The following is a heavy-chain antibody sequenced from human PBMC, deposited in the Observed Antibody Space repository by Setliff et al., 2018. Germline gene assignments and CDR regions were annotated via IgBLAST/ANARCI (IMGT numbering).Heavy chain of an antibody. CDR3: ARLIGYSYGYYYHYVDV. CDR1: GASISSHA. Sequence: SETLFLTCNVSGASISSHAWSWIRQPPGKRLEYIGYLYTSGSTNYNPSLKSLVTMSVDTSKNQLSLKLTFVTAADTAIYYCARLIGYSYGYYYHYVDVWGKGTTVT. V-gene: IGHV4-4*08. CDR2: LYTSGST. J-gene: IGHJ6*03. D-gene: IGHD5-18*01.